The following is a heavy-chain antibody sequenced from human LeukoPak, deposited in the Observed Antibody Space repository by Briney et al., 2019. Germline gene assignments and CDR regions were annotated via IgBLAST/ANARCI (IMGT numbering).Heavy chain of an antibody. CDR1: GYSFTSYW. D-gene: IGHD3-22*01. V-gene: IGHV5-51*01. CDR2: IYPGDSDT. CDR3: ARNNYDSSGYYYFDY. Sequence: GESLKISCKGSGYSFTSYWIGWVRQMPGKGLEWMGIIYPGDSDTRHSPSFQGQVTISADKSISTAYLQWSSLKASDTAMYYCARNNYDSSGYYYFDYWGQGTLVTVSS. J-gene: IGHJ4*02.